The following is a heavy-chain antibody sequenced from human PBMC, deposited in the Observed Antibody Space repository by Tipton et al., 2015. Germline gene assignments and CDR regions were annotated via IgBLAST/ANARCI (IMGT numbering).Heavy chain of an antibody. CDR2: ISHSGNT. CDR3: ACQDYDSLTRDYQTVDY. Sequence: TLSLTCAVSAYSISSDYYWGWIRQPPGKGLEWIGSISHSGNTYYNPSLKSRVTMSRDTTKNQFSLKLTLETAADTAVYYCACQDYDSLTRDYQTVDYWGQGTLVTESS. J-gene: IGHJ4*02. V-gene: IGHV4-38-2*01. CDR1: AYSISSDYY. D-gene: IGHD3-9*01.